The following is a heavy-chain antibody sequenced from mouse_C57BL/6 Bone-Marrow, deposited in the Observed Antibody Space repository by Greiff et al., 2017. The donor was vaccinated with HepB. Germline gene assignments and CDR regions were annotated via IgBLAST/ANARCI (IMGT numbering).Heavy chain of an antibody. CDR3: ARGAYYSNCHAMDY. Sequence: QVTLKESGPGILQPSQTLSLTCSFSGFSLSTFGMGVGWIRQPSGKGLEWLAHIWWDDDKYYNPALKSRLTISKDTSKNQVFLKIANVDTADTATYYCARGAYYSNCHAMDYWGQGTSVTVSS. D-gene: IGHD2-5*01. CDR1: GFSLSTFGMG. J-gene: IGHJ4*01. CDR2: IWWDDDK. V-gene: IGHV8-8*01.